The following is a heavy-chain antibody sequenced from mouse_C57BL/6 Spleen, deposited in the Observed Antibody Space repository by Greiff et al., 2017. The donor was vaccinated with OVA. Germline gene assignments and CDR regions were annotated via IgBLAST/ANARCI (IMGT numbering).Heavy chain of an antibody. J-gene: IGHJ3*01. CDR1: GFTFSDYG. D-gene: IGHD2-4*01. CDR2: ISSGSSTI. CDR3: ARHYDSSWFAY. V-gene: IGHV5-17*01. Sequence: EVMLVESGGGLVKPGGSLKLSCAASGFTFSDYGMHWVRQAPEKGLEWVAYISSGSSTIYYADTVKGRFTISRDNAKNTLFLQMTSLRSEDTAMYYCARHYDSSWFAYWGQGTLVTVSA.